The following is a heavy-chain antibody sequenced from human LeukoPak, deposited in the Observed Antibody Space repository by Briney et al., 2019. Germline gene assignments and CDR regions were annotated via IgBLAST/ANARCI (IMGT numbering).Heavy chain of an antibody. D-gene: IGHD2-2*01. CDR1: GGTFSSYA. Sequence: ASVKVSCKASGGTFSSYAISWVRQAPGQGLEWMGGIIPIFGTANYAQKFQGRVTITADKSTSTDYMELSSLRSEDTAVCYCARAPRAYRLPYNWFDPWGQGTLVTVSS. V-gene: IGHV1-69*06. J-gene: IGHJ5*02. CDR3: ARAPRAYRLPYNWFDP. CDR2: IIPIFGTA.